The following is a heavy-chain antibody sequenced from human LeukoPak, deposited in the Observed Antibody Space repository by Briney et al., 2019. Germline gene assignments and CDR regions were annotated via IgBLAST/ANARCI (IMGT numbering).Heavy chain of an antibody. CDR2: IYYSGST. Sequence: KTSETLSLTCAVSGGSISGNSYYWGWIRQPPGKGLEWIGSIYYSGSTYYNPSLKSRVTISVDTSKNQFSLKLSSVTAADTAVYYCARTRYYYNSRSYGAPYYFDYWGQGTLVTVSS. CDR3: ARTRYYYNSRSYGAPYYFDY. D-gene: IGHD3-10*01. CDR1: GGSISGNSYY. V-gene: IGHV4-39*01. J-gene: IGHJ4*02.